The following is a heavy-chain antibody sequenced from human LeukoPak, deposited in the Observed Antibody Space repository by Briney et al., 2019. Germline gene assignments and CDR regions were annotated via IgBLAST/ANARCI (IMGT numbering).Heavy chain of an antibody. CDR3: ARVKMGATINDCYYYYMDV. V-gene: IGHV3-64*02. CDR1: GFTFSSYT. Sequence: GGSLRLSCAASGFTFSSYTMKWVRQAPGKGLEHVSAIISNGGSTHYTDSVKGRFSISRDNSKSTVYLQMGSLRPEDMAVYYCARVKMGATINDCYYYYMDVWGRGTTVTVSS. CDR2: IISNGGST. D-gene: IGHD1-26*01. J-gene: IGHJ6*03.